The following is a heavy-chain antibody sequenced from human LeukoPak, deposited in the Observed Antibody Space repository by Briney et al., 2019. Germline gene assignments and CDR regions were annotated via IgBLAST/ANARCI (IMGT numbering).Heavy chain of an antibody. CDR1: GGTFSSYA. Sequence: ASVNVSCKASGGTFSSYAISWVRQAPGQGLEWMGGIIPFFGTANYAQKFQGRVTITTDKSTSTAYMELSRLRSEDTAVYYCASNYYGSGSRKDLFDYWGQGTLVTVSS. J-gene: IGHJ4*02. CDR3: ASNYYGSGSRKDLFDY. V-gene: IGHV1-69*05. CDR2: IIPFFGTA. D-gene: IGHD3-10*01.